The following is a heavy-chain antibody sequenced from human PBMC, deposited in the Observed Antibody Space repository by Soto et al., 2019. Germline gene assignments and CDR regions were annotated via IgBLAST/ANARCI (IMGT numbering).Heavy chain of an antibody. V-gene: IGHV1-69*05. D-gene: IGHD3-3*01. J-gene: IGHJ6*02. CDR3: ARDVTTIFGVVISYDCYYGMDV. Sequence: QVQLVQSGAEVKKPGSSVKVSCKASGGTFSSYAISWVRQAPGQGLEWMGGIIPIFGTANYAQKFQGRVTIPTDDSTSTAYLELSSLRSEDTAVYYCARDVTTIFGVVISYDCYYGMDVWGQGTTVTVSS. CDR2: IIPIFGTA. CDR1: GGTFSSYA.